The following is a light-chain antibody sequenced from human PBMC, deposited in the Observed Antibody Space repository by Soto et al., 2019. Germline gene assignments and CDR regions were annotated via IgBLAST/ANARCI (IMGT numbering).Light chain of an antibody. V-gene: IGKV1-5*03. Sequence: DIQMTQSPPTLSGSVGDRVTITCRASQTISIWLAWYQQKPGKAPKLLIYKASTLKSGVPSRFSGSGSGTDFTLKISRVEAEDVGFYYCMQGAHWPWTFGQGTKVDI. CDR2: KAS. CDR3: MQGAHWPWT. CDR1: QTISIW. J-gene: IGKJ1*01.